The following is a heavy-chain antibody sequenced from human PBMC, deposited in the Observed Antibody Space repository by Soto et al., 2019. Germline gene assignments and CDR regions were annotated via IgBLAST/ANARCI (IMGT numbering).Heavy chain of an antibody. V-gene: IGHV3-74*01. CDR1: GFIFKMYW. J-gene: IGHJ4*02. D-gene: IGHD3-10*01. CDR3: TRGPRPISTGTGAY. Sequence: GGSLRLSCAASGFIFKMYWMHWVRQSPGKGLVWISRIYNDGTYSDYADSVRGRFTISRDNVNDTLYLQMNNLRAEDSGLYYCTRGPRPISTGTGAYWGQGTQVTSPQ. CDR2: IYNDGTYS.